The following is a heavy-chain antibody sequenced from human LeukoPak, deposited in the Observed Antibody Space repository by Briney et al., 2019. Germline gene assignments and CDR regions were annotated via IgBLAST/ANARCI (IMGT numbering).Heavy chain of an antibody. D-gene: IGHD2-2*01. CDR3: ARGRLVVPPATNYYYYGMDV. Sequence: SETLSLTCAVYGGSFSDYYWSWIRQPPGKGLEWIGEINHSGSTNYNPSLKSRVTISLDTSKNQFSLKLSSVTAADTAVYYCARGRLVVPPATNYYYYGMDVWGQGTTVTVSS. CDR2: INHSGST. J-gene: IGHJ6*02. CDR1: GGSFSDYY. V-gene: IGHV4-34*01.